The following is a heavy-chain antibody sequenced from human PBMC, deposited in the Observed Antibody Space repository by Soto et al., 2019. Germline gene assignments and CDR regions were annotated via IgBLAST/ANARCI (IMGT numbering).Heavy chain of an antibody. Sequence: QVQLVQSVGEVKKPGASVKVSCKASGYTFTIYGINWVRQAPGQGLEWMGWISPDSGNTNYAQKLQGRVTMTTDTSTSTAYMELRSLISDDTAVYYCARALGYSGYAGMDVWGQGTTVTVSS. V-gene: IGHV1-18*01. CDR2: ISPDSGNT. J-gene: IGHJ6*02. D-gene: IGHD5-12*01. CDR3: ARALGYSGYAGMDV. CDR1: GYTFTIYG.